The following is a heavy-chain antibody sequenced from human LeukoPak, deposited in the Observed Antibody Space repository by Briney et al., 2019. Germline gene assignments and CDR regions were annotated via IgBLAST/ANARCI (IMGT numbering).Heavy chain of an antibody. D-gene: IGHD2-15*01. Sequence: SETLSLTCAVYGGSFTIYSWTWIRQSPGKGLEWIGEINHSGNTNYNPSLKSRVTISVDTSKNQFSLQVTSVTAADTAVYYCARGYCSGGSCYSYYYYNYMDVWGKGTTVTVSS. CDR1: GGSFTIYS. CDR3: ARGYCSGGSCYSYYYYNYMDV. J-gene: IGHJ6*03. CDR2: INHSGNT. V-gene: IGHV4-34*01.